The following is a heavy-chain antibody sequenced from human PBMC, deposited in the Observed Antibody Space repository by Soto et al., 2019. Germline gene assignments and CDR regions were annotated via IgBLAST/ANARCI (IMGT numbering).Heavy chain of an antibody. CDR2: IYYSGST. Sequence: SETLSLTCTVSGGSISSGGYYWSWIRQHPGKGLEWIGYIYYSGSTYYNPSLKSRVTISVDTSKNQFSLKLSSVTAADTAVYYCARTSTVTTRLLGAFDIWGQGTMVTVS. V-gene: IGHV4-31*03. D-gene: IGHD4-4*01. CDR1: GGSISSGGYY. J-gene: IGHJ3*02. CDR3: ARTSTVTTRLLGAFDI.